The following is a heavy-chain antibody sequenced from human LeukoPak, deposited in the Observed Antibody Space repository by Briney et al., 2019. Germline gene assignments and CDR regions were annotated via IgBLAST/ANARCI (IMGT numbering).Heavy chain of an antibody. CDR3: ARVIEQWLVIDY. Sequence: SETLSLTCAVYGGSFSGFYWSWIRQPPGKGLEWIGEISHSGTTYYNPSLKSRVTVSVDTSKSQFSLRLSSVTAADTAVYYCARVIEQWLVIDYWGQGTLVTVSS. V-gene: IGHV4-34*01. CDR1: GGSFSGFY. J-gene: IGHJ4*02. D-gene: IGHD6-19*01. CDR2: ISHSGTT.